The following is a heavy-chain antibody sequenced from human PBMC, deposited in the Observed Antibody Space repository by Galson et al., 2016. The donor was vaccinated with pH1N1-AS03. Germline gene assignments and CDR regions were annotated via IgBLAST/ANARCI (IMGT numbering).Heavy chain of an antibody. CDR1: RGSFGGAY. D-gene: IGHD3-10*01. CDR2: IIIGRGLPP. CDR3: ARRPTGIDY. J-gene: IGHJ4*02. V-gene: IGHV4-34*12. Sequence: SLTCTVSRGSFGGAYWTWIRQPPGKGLEWIGEIIIGRGLPPTYTPSLKRRVTISIDTSMGALSLKLRSVTAADTGVYYCARRPTGIDYWGQGVQVTVSS.